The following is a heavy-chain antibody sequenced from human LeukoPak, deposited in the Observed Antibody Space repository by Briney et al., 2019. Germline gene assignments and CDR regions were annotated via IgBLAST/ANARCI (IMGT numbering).Heavy chain of an antibody. CDR1: GFTFSDHC. CDR3: TADSPVSMAHSFDY. D-gene: IGHD5-24*01. CDR2: IKSKVNGETR. Sequence: SGGSLRLSCAASGFTFSDHCMDWVRQAPGKGLEWVGRIKSKVNGETRDYAAPVKGRFIVSRDDSMKTFYLQMSSLKTEDTAVYYCTADSPVSMAHSFDYWGQGARVTVSS. J-gene: IGHJ4*02. V-gene: IGHV3-15*01.